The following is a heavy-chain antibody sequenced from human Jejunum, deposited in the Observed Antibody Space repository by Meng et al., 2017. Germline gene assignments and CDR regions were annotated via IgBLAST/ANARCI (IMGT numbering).Heavy chain of an antibody. V-gene: IGHV5-51*01. J-gene: IGHJ4*02. CDR1: GYSFSTYW. D-gene: IGHD3-22*01. CDR2: IYPGDSDT. CDR3: ARGRYYDSRGFFPFDC. Sequence: GESLKISCKGSGYSFSTYWIGWVRQMPGKGLEWMGIIYPGDSDTRYSPSFQGQVTISADKSISTAYVQWSSLKASDTAMYYCARGRYYDSRGFFPFDCWGQGTLVTVSS.